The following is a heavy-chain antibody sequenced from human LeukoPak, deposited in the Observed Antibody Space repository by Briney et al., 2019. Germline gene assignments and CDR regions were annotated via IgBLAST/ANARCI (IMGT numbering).Heavy chain of an antibody. CDR2: IIPIFGTA. CDR3: ARSPLDGYNSFYYYYGMDV. J-gene: IGHJ6*02. Sequence: SVKVSCKASGGTFSSYAVSWVRQAPGQGLEWMGGIIPIFGTANYAQKFQGRVTITADESTSTAYMELSSLRSEDTAVYYCARSPLDGYNSFYYYYGMDVWGQGTTVTVSS. V-gene: IGHV1-69*13. CDR1: GGTFSSYA. D-gene: IGHD5-24*01.